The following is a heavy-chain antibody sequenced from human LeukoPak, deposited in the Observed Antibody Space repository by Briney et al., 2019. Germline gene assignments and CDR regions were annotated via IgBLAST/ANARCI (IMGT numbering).Heavy chain of an antibody. J-gene: IGHJ1*01. Sequence: GGSLRLSCAASGFTFSSYTMSWVRQAPGKGLEWVSAISGSGGSTYYADSVKGRFTISRDNSKNTLYLQMNSLRAEDTAVYYCASDITMVRGVFFQHWGQGTLVTVSS. D-gene: IGHD3-10*01. V-gene: IGHV3-23*01. CDR2: ISGSGGST. CDR1: GFTFSSYT. CDR3: ASDITMVRGVFFQH.